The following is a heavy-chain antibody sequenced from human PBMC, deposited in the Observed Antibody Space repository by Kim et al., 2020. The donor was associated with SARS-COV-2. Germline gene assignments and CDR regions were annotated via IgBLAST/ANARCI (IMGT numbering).Heavy chain of an antibody. CDR3: AKDLVGSGDYYNFIDC. CDR2: ISGHGSNT. J-gene: IGHJ4*02. Sequence: GGSLRLSCAASGFPFSNYAMSWVRQTPGKGLEWVSAISGHGSNTYYADSVKGRFTRDESKSTLFLQMNSLRGEDTAVYYCAKDLVGSGDYYNFIDCWGQGTLVTVSS. V-gene: IGHV3-23*01. CDR1: GFPFSNYA. D-gene: IGHD3-10*01.